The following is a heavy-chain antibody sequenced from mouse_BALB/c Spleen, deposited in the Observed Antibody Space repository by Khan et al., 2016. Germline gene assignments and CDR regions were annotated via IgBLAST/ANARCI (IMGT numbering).Heavy chain of an antibody. J-gene: IGHJ3*01. Sequence: VRLQQSGAELVKPGASVKLSCTASGFNIKDTYMHWVKQRPEQGLEWIGRIDPANGNTKYDPKFQGKATITADTSSNTAYLQLSSLTSEDTAVYYCARSPYDYDVAFAYWGQGTLVTVSA. CDR2: IDPANGNT. CDR3: ARSPYDYDVAFAY. D-gene: IGHD2-4*01. V-gene: IGHV14-3*02. CDR1: GFNIKDTY.